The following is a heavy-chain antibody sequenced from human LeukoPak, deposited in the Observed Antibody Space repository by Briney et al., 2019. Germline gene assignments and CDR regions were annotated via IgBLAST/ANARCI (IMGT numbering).Heavy chain of an antibody. CDR1: GYTFTSYD. J-gene: IGHJ6*02. CDR3: ARAYSRPPSIAARRVGYYGMDV. CDR2: MNPNSGNT. Sequence: ASVKVSCKASGYTFTSYDINWVRQATGQGLEWMGWMNPNSGNTGYAQKFQGRVTMTRNTCISTAYMELSSLRSEDTAVYYCARAYSRPPSIAARRVGYYGMDVWGQGTTVTVSS. D-gene: IGHD6-6*01. V-gene: IGHV1-8*01.